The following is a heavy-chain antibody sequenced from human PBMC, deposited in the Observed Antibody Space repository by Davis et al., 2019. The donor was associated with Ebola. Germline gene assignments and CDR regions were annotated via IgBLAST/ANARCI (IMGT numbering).Heavy chain of an antibody. V-gene: IGHV3-30-3*01. J-gene: IGHJ4*02. Sequence: GESLKISCAAPGFTFSNYAMHWVRQAPGKGLEWVAVISYDGSNKYYADSVKGRFTISRDNSKNTLYLQMNSLRAEDTAVYYCAREGSGSYEDYWGQGTLVTVSS. CDR1: GFTFSNYA. CDR3: AREGSGSYEDY. CDR2: ISYDGSNK. D-gene: IGHD1-26*01.